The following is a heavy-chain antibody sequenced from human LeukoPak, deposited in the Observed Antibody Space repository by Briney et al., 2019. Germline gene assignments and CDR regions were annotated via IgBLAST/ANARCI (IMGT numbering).Heavy chain of an antibody. V-gene: IGHV3-30*02. J-gene: IGHJ3*02. CDR3: AKEPNYAGNPPRAFDI. Sequence: GGFLRLSCAASGFTFSSYGMHWVRQAPGKGLEWVAFIRYDGLNKYYADSVKGRFTISRDNSKNTLFLQMNSLRAEDTAVYYCAKEPNYAGNPPRAFDIWGQGTMVTVSS. CDR1: GFTFSSYG. CDR2: IRYDGLNK. D-gene: IGHD4-23*01.